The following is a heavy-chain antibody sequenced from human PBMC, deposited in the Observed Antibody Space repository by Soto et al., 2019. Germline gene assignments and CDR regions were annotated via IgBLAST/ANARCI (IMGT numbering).Heavy chain of an antibody. V-gene: IGHV3-21*01. CDR1: GFTFSSYS. J-gene: IGHJ6*02. CDR2: ISSSSSYI. Sequence: PGGSLRLSCAASGFTFSSYSMNWVRQAPGKGLEWVSSISSSSSYIYYADSVKGRFTISRDNAKNSLYLQMNSLRAEDTAVYYCAVSIQYSSSWSYYYYGMDVWGQGPTVTVSS. CDR3: AVSIQYSSSWSYYYYGMDV. D-gene: IGHD6-13*01.